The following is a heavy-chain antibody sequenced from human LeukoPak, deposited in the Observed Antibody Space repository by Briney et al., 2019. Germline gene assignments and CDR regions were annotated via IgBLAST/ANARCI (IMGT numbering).Heavy chain of an antibody. CDR2: IIPILGIA. D-gene: IGHD3-10*01. Sequence: ASVKVSCKASGGTFSSYAISWVRQAPGQGLEWMGRIIPILGIANYAQKFQGRVTITADKSTSTAYMELSSLRSEDTAVHYCARGKSHGSDSEYWYYGMDVWGQGTTVTVSS. V-gene: IGHV1-69*04. CDR3: ARGKSHGSDSEYWYYGMDV. J-gene: IGHJ6*02. CDR1: GGTFSSYA.